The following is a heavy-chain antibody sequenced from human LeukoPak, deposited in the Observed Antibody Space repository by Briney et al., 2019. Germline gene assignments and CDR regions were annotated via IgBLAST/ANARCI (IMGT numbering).Heavy chain of an antibody. Sequence: GESLKISCKVSGYSFTNYWIGWVRQMPGKGLEWMGIIYPADSDTRYRPSFQGQVTMSADESISTAYLQWSSLKASDTAIYYRARVGYYYVSGGFYAQPFDFWGQGTLVTVSS. D-gene: IGHD3-22*01. CDR1: GYSFTNYW. J-gene: IGHJ4*02. CDR3: ARVGYYYVSGGFYAQPFDF. V-gene: IGHV5-51*01. CDR2: IYPADSDT.